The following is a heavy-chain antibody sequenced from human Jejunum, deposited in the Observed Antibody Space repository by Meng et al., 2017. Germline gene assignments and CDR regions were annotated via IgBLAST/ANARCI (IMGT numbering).Heavy chain of an antibody. J-gene: IGHJ3*02. CDR2: IFPNDET. V-gene: IGHV2-26*01. CDR3: ARVKSADPNDAFDI. CDR1: GFSLSNGEMG. Sequence: SGPTLVKPTETLTLTCTVSGFSLSNGEMGVSWIRQPPGKALEWLAHIFPNDETSYSTPLKSRLTISKDTSKSQVGLTMTNMDPVDTASYYCARVKSADPNDAFDIWGQGTMVTVSS.